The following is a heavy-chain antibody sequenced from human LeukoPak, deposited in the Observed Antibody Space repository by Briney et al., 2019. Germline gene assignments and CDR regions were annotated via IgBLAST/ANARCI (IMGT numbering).Heavy chain of an antibody. CDR2: IYYSGST. CDR3: ARYSGSYPHDAFEI. V-gene: IGHV4-59*01. CDR1: GGSISSYY. J-gene: IGHJ3*02. Sequence: SETLSLTCTVSGGSISSYYWSWIRQPPGKGLEWIGYIYYSGSTSYNPSLKSRVTISVDTSKNQFSLKLRSVTAADAAVYYCARYSGSYPHDAFEIWGQGTMVTVSS. D-gene: IGHD1-26*01.